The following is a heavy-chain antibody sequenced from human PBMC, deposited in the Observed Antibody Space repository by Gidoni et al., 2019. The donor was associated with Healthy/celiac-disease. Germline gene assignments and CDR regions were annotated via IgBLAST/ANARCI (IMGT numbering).Heavy chain of an antibody. CDR1: GGNFSSYA. V-gene: IGHV1-69*01. J-gene: IGHJ6*02. CDR3: ARDGVGATTGYGMDV. Sequence: QVQLGLSGAEVKKPGSSVKVSCKASGGNFSSYAISWVRPAPGQGLEWMGGIIPSFGTANYAQKSQGRVTITADEFTSTAYMELSSLRSEDTAVYYCARDGVGATTGYGMDVWGQGTTFTVSS. CDR2: IIPSFGTA. D-gene: IGHD1-26*01.